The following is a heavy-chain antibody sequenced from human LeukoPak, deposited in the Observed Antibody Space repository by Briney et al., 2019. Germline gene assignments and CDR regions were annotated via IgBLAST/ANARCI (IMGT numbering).Heavy chain of an antibody. J-gene: IGHJ5*02. Sequence: ASVKVSCKASGYTFTGYYMHWVRQAPGQGLEWMGWINPNSGGTNYAQKFQGRVTMTRDTSISTAYMELSRLRSDDTAVYYCARAPRQRITIFGADPGGYNWFDPWGQGTLVTVSS. CDR3: ARAPRQRITIFGADPGGYNWFDP. CDR2: INPNSGGT. V-gene: IGHV1-2*02. D-gene: IGHD3-3*01. CDR1: GYTFTGYY.